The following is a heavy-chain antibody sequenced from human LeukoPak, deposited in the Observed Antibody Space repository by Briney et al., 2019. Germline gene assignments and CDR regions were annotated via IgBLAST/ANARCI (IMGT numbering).Heavy chain of an antibody. V-gene: IGHV4-34*01. D-gene: IGHD3-10*01. CDR1: GGSFSGYY. CDR3: ARGDLWFGEWENAFDI. J-gene: IGHJ3*02. Sequence: PSETLSLTCAVYGGSFSGYYWSWIRQPPGKGLEWIGEINHSGSTNYNPSLKSRVTISVDTSKNQFSLKLSSVTAADTAVYYCARGDLWFGEWENAFDIWGQGTMVTVSS. CDR2: INHSGST.